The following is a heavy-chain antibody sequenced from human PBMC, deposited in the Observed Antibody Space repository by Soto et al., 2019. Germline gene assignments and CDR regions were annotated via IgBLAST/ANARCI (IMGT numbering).Heavy chain of an antibody. V-gene: IGHV3-23*01. CDR2: ISGSGGST. CDR3: ASPRLPCDGGCYASLDS. Sequence: GGSLRLSCAASGFTFSSYAMTWVRQAPGKGLEWVSAISGSGGSTYYADSVKGRFTISRDNSKNTLYLQMNSLRAEDTAVYYCASPRLPCDGGCYASLDSWGQGTLVTVSS. D-gene: IGHD2-2*01. J-gene: IGHJ4*02. CDR1: GFTFSSYA.